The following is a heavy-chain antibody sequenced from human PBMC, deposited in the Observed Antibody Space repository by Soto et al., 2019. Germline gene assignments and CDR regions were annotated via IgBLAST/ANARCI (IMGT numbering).Heavy chain of an antibody. CDR2: IYYSGST. D-gene: IGHD6-19*01. Sequence: QVQLQESGPGLVKPSETLSLTCTVSGGSVSSGSYYWSWIRQPPGKGLEWIGYIYYSGSTNYNPSLKSRVTISVDKSKNHYSLKLSSVTAADTAVYYCARYPLVGIAVAVGGPFDYWGQGTLVTVSS. CDR3: ARYPLVGIAVAVGGPFDY. J-gene: IGHJ4*02. V-gene: IGHV4-61*03. CDR1: GGSVSSGSYY.